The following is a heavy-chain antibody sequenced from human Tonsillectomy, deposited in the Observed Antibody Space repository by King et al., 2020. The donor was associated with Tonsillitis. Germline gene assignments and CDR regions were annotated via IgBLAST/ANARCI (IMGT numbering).Heavy chain of an antibody. Sequence: VQLVESGGGLVQPGGSLRLSCAASGFTFSNFVMSWVRQAPGKGLEWVSSISLSGDITYYADSVKGRFTISRDNSKNTLYLQMNSLRAEDTAVYYCEKDHVTSGWWDFDYWGQGSLVTVSS. CDR2: ISLSGDIT. CDR1: GFTFSNFV. J-gene: IGHJ4*02. D-gene: IGHD6-19*01. V-gene: IGHV3-23*04. CDR3: EKDHVTSGWWDFDY.